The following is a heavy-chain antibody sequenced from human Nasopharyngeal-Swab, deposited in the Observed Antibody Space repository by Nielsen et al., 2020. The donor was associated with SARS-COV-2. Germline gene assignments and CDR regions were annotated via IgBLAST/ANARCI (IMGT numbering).Heavy chain of an antibody. CDR2: ISSSSSYT. J-gene: IGHJ4*02. V-gene: IGHV3-21*01. CDR1: GFAFSTYS. Sequence: GESLKIYCAASGFAFSTYSMNWVRQAPGKGPEWVSSISSSSSYTYYADSVKGRFTISRDNAKNSLYLQMNSLRAEDTAVYYCAGAPKQVWSRDYFDAWGQGMLVTVSS. D-gene: IGHD5-18*01. CDR3: AGAPKQVWSRDYFDA.